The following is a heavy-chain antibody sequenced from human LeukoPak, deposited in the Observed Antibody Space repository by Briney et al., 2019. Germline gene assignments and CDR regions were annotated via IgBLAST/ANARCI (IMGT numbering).Heavy chain of an antibody. J-gene: IGHJ4*02. CDR2: IKSKTDGGTT. CDR1: GFTFSNAW. Sequence: YPGGSLRLSCVASGFTFSNAWMNWVRQAPGKGMEWDGRIKSKTDGGTTDYAAPVKGRFTISRDDSKNTLYLQMNSLKTEDTAVYYCTTAGSGYSYLWGQGTLVTVSS. D-gene: IGHD5-18*01. V-gene: IGHV3-15*01. CDR3: TTAGSGYSYL.